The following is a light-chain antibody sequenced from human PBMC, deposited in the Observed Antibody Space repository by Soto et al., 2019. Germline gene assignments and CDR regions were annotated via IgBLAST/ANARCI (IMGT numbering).Light chain of an antibody. CDR1: GSNIGSNS. V-gene: IGLV2-14*01. CDR2: EVS. CDR3: SSYTSSSTLV. J-gene: IGLJ2*01. Sequence: QSVLTQPPSVSAAPGQTVTISCSGSGSNIGSNSVSWYQQVPGTAPKLMIYEVSNRPSGVSNRFSGSKSGNTASLTISGLQAEDEADYYCSSYTSSSTLVFGGGTKVTVL.